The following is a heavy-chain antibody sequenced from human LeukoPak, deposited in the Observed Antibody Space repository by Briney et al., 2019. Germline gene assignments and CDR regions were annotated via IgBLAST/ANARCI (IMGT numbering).Heavy chain of an antibody. CDR1: GGSFSGYY. V-gene: IGHV4-34*01. CDR2: INHSGST. Sequence: SETLSLTCAVYGGSFSGYYWSWIRKPPGKGLEWIGEINHSGSTNYNPSLKSRVTISVDTSKNQFSLKLSSVTAADTAVYYCARGFLEWLLWDYWGQGTLVTVSS. D-gene: IGHD3-3*01. J-gene: IGHJ4*02. CDR3: ARGFLEWLLWDY.